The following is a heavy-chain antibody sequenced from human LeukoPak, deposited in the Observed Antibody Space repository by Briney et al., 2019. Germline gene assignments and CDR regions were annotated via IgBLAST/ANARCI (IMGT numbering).Heavy chain of an antibody. V-gene: IGHV1-18*01. CDR1: GYTFTSYG. J-gene: IGHJ5*02. CDR3: ARVLYCSGGSCYHWFDP. D-gene: IGHD2-15*01. Sequence: ASVKVSCKASGYTFTSYGISWVRQAPGQGLEWMGWISAYNGNTNYAQKLQGRVTMTTDTSTSTAYMELRSLRSDDTAVYYCARVLYCSGGSCYHWFDPWGQGTLVTVSS. CDR2: ISAYNGNT.